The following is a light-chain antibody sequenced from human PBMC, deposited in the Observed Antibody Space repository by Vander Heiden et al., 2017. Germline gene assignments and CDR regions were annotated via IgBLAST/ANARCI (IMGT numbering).Light chain of an antibody. CDR2: EDN. CDR1: SRDIGSYKF. CDR3: CSYAGSSTLI. Sequence: QSALPPPASLSGSPGQSITISCTETSRDIGSYKFGSWYHQHPGKAPKLMIYEDNKRPSGVSNRFSGSKSGNTASLTIAGLQAEDEADYYCCSYAGSSTLIFGGGTKVTVL. V-gene: IGLV2-23*01. J-gene: IGLJ2*01.